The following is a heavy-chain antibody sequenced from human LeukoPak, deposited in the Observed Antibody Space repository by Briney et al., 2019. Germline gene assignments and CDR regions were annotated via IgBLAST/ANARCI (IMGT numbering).Heavy chain of an antibody. Sequence: PGGSLRLSCAASGFTFSSYSMNWVRQAPGKGLEWVSSISSSSSYIYYADSVKGRFTISRDNAKNSLYLQMNSLRAEDTAVYYCARDKYGDYPLDYWGQGTLVTVSS. V-gene: IGHV3-21*01. CDR1: GFTFSSYS. CDR2: ISSSSSYI. CDR3: ARDKYGDYPLDY. D-gene: IGHD4-17*01. J-gene: IGHJ4*02.